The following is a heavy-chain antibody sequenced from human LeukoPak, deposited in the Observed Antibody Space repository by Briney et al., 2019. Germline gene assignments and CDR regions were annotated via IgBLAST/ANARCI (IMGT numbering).Heavy chain of an antibody. J-gene: IGHJ4*01. Sequence: GGSLRLSCEASGFTFSSYWMAWVRQAPGKGLEWVANINPAGSDTYYVDSVKGRFTISRDNAKKTTFLQMNSLRVEETALYYCVRWGVAADMQDSGHETLVTVSS. D-gene: IGHD2-2*01. CDR1: GFTFSSYW. CDR3: VRWGVAADMQD. CDR2: INPAGSDT. V-gene: IGHV3-7*01.